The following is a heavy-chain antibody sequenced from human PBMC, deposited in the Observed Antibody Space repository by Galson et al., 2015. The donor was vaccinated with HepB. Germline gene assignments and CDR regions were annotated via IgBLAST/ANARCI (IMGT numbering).Heavy chain of an antibody. J-gene: IGHJ6*02. V-gene: IGHV6-1*01. Sequence: CAISGDSVSSNSAVWNWIRQSPSRGLEWLGRTYYRSRWYNDYAVSVKRRISINADTSKNQVSLQLNSATPDDTAVYYFAYGMYIWGQGTRVTVS. CDR1: GDSVSSNSAV. CDR3: AYGMYI. CDR2: TYYRSRWYN.